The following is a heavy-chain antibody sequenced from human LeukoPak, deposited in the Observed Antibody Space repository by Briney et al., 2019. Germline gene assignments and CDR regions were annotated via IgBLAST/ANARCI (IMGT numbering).Heavy chain of an antibody. D-gene: IGHD5-24*01. CDR2: ISSDGSDT. V-gene: IGHV3-74*01. J-gene: IGHJ4*02. Sequence: GGSLRLSCAASGFTFSSNWMHWVRQAPGKGLVWVSRISSDGSDTSYADSVKGRFTISRANAKNTLYLQMSSLRADDTAVYYCATRRDTNNRDYWGQGTLVTVSS. CDR1: GFTFSSNW. CDR3: ATRRDTNNRDY.